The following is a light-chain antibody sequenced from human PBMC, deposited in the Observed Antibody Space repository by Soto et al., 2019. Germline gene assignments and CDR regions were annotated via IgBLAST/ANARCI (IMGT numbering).Light chain of an antibody. CDR2: AAS. V-gene: IGKV1-39*01. Sequence: DIQMTQSPSSLSASVGDRLTITCRASQSISNFLNWYQQKPGKAPKLLIYAASSLQGGVPSRFSGSGSGTDFTVTISSLQPEDFATYYCQQSDSMPYTFGQGTKLEIK. J-gene: IGKJ2*01. CDR1: QSISNF. CDR3: QQSDSMPYT.